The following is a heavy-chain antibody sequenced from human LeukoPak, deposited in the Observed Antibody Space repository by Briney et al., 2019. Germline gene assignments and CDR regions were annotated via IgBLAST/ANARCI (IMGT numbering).Heavy chain of an antibody. D-gene: IGHD2-15*01. V-gene: IGHV4-34*01. Sequence: PSETLSLTCAVYGGSFSGYYWSWIRQPPGKGLEWIGEINHSGSTNYNPSLKSRVTISVDTPKNQFSLKLSSVTAADTAVYYCARGSGCSGGSCYFLYWGQGTLVTVSS. CDR1: GGSFSGYY. J-gene: IGHJ4*02. CDR3: ARGSGCSGGSCYFLY. CDR2: INHSGST.